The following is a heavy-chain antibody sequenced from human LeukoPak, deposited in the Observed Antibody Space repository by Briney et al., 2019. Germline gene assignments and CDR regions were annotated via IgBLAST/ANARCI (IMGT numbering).Heavy chain of an antibody. J-gene: IGHJ4*02. V-gene: IGHV3-23*01. CDR2: ISGSGVRT. CDR3: AKDLRRFDF. Sequence: GGSLRLSCAASGFTFSSYAMNWVRQAPGKGLEWASGISGSGVRTYYADSVRGRFTISRDNSKNTLFLQMNSLRAEDTAVYYCAKDLRRFDFWGLGTLVTVSS. CDR1: GFTFSSYA.